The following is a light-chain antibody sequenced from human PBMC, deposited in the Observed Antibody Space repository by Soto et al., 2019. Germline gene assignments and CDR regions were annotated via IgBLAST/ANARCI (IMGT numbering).Light chain of an antibody. CDR2: DTS. CDR1: QGIGDT. CDR3: QQYGSSPVT. Sequence: EIVLTQSPATLSVSPVEGATLSCRASQGIGDTLAWYQQKPGQTPRLLIYDTSIRATGVPARFSGSRSGADFTLTISRLEPEDFAVYYCQQYGSSPVTFGQGTKVDIK. V-gene: IGKV3-20*01. J-gene: IGKJ1*01.